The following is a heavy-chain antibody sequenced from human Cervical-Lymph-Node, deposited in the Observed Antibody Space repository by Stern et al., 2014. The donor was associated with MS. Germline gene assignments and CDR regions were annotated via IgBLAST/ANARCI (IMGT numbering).Heavy chain of an antibody. CDR3: ARDPLYCSGGSCYSGTAMVSFDY. D-gene: IGHD2-15*01. CDR1: GFTFSSYG. V-gene: IGHV3-33*01. CDR2: IWDDGSNK. Sequence: VQLVESGGGVVQPGRSLRLSCAASGFTFSSYGMHWVRQAPGKGLEWVAVIWDDGSNKYYADSVKGRFTISSDNSKNTLYLQMNSLRAEDTAVYYCARDPLYCSGGSCYSGTAMVSFDYWGQGTLVTVSS. J-gene: IGHJ4*02.